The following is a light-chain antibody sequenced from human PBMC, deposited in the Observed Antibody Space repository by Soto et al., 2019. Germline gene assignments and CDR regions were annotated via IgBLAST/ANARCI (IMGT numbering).Light chain of an antibody. CDR1: SSNIGNNF. V-gene: IGLV1-47*01. CDR2: RNS. J-gene: IGLJ3*02. CDR3: AAWDDSLSTWL. Sequence: QSVLTQPPSASGTPGQRVTISCSGGSSNIGNNFVYWYQQFPGTAPKLLIYRNSQRPSGVPDRFSGSKSDTSASLAISGLRSADEADYYCAAWDDSLSTWLFGGGTKLTVL.